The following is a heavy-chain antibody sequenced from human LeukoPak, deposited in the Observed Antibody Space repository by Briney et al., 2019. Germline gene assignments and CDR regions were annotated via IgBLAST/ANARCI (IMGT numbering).Heavy chain of an antibody. CDR2: IYSGGST. CDR3: AREGFIAAAGSYGMDV. J-gene: IGHJ6*02. V-gene: IGHV3-53*01. CDR1: GFTFSSYA. D-gene: IGHD6-13*01. Sequence: PGGSLRLSCAASGFTFSSYAMSWVRQAPGKGLEWVSVIYSGGSTYYADSVKGRFTISRDNSKNTLYLQMNSLRAEDTAVYYCAREGFIAAAGSYGMDVWGQGTTVTVSS.